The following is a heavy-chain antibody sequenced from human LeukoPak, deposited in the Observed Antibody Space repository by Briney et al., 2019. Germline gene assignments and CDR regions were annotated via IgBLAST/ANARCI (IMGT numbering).Heavy chain of an antibody. V-gene: IGHV3-21*01. D-gene: IGHD2-15*01. CDR3: ARVPNIVGGSGMDV. Sequence: GGSLRLSCAASGFTFSSYSMNWVRQAPGKGLEWVSSISSSSSYIYYADSVKGRFTISRDNAKNSLYLQMNSLRAEDTAVYYCARVPNIVGGSGMDVWGKGTTVTVSS. J-gene: IGHJ6*04. CDR2: ISSSSSYI. CDR1: GFTFSSYS.